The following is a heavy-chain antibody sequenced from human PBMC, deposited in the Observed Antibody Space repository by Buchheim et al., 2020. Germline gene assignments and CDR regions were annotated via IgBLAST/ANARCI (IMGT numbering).Heavy chain of an antibody. CDR1: GYTFTSYD. CDR3: ARGGRGYYNSHSRAPCCYFDI. V-gene: IGHV1-8*01. D-gene: IGHD3-3*01. Sequence: QVQLVQSGAEVKKPGASVKVSCKASGYTFTSYDINWVRQATGQGLEWMGWMNPNSGNTGYAQKFQGRVTMTRNNSISTAYMELSSLRSEDTAVYYCARGGRGYYNSHSRAPCCYFDIWGRGTL. CDR2: MNPNSGNT. J-gene: IGHJ2*01.